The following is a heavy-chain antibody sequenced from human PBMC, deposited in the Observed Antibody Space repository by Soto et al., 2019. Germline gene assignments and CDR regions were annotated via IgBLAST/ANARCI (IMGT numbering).Heavy chain of an antibody. V-gene: IGHV3-30*03. CDR3: ASDSGEYYYYGMDV. CDR1: GFTFSSYG. CDR2: ISYDGSNK. J-gene: IGHJ6*02. Sequence: GGSLRLSCAASGFTFSSYGMHWVRQAPGKGLEWVAVISYDGSNKYYADSVKGRFTISRDNSKNTLYLQMNSLRAEDTAVYYCASDSGEYYYYGMDVWGQGTTVTVSS. D-gene: IGHD4-17*01.